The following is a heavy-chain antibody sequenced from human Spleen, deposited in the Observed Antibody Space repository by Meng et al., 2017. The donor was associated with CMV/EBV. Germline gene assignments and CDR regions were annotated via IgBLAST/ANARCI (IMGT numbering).Heavy chain of an antibody. CDR2: ISWNSGSI. V-gene: IGHV3-9*01. D-gene: IGHD4-11*01. Sequence: GGSLRLSCAASGFTFSSYEMNWVRQAPGKGLEWVSGISWNSGSIGYADSVKGRFTISRDNSKNTLYLQMNNLRADDTAIYYCAKGEVRTDYWGQGTLVTVSS. CDR3: AKGEVRTDY. CDR1: GFTFSSYE. J-gene: IGHJ4*02.